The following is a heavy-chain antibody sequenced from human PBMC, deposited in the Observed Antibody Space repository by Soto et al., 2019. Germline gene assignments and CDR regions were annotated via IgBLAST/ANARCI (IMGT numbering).Heavy chain of an antibody. CDR2: INSDGSST. J-gene: IGHJ4*02. Sequence: EVQLVESGGGLVQPGGSLRLPCAASGFTFRSYWMQWVRQAPGKGLVWVSWINSDGSSTSYADSVTGRFTISRDNAKNTLYLQMNSLRAEDTAVYYCASGGSSLNFDSWGQGTLVTVSS. CDR3: ASGGSSLNFDS. D-gene: IGHD6-6*01. CDR1: GFTFRSYW. V-gene: IGHV3-74*01.